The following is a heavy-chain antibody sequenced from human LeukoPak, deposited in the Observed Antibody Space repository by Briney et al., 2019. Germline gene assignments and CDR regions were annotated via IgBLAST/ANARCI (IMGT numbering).Heavy chain of an antibody. CDR2: MPYDENVSDKGTP. CDR3: ARLTLTGVGGRGWFDS. V-gene: IGHV4-39*02. CDR1: GDSISNSGWS. J-gene: IGHJ5*01. Sequence: SETLSLTCIVYGDSISNSGWSWAWVRQPPGKGLEWIGTMPYDENVSDKGTPSYNPSLKSRVTITADTSKNHLSLKVNSVAAADTASYYCARLTLTGVGGRGWFDSWGQGTLVIVSS. D-gene: IGHD3-3*01.